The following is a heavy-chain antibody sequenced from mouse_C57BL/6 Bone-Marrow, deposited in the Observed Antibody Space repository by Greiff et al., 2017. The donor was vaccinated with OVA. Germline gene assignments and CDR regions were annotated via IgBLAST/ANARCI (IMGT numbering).Heavy chain of an antibody. J-gene: IGHJ3*01. Sequence: QVQLKQSGPELVKPGASVKISCKASGYAFSSSLMNWVKQRPGKGLEWIGRIYPGDGDTNYNGKFKGKATLTADKSSSTAYMQLSSLTSEDSAVYFCAIYYYGSSPFAYWGQGTLVTVSA. CDR2: IYPGDGDT. CDR3: AIYYYGSSPFAY. CDR1: GYAFSSSL. D-gene: IGHD1-1*01. V-gene: IGHV1-82*01.